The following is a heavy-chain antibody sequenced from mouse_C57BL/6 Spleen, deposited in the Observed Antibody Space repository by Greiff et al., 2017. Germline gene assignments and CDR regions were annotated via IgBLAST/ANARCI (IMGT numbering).Heavy chain of an antibody. D-gene: IGHD2-14*01. CDR1: GFTFTDYY. CDR2: IRNKANGYTT. V-gene: IGHV7-3*01. CDR3: ARYKDYRKLDY. Sequence: EVQLVESGGGLVQPGGSLSLSCAASGFTFTDYYMSWVRQPPGKALEWLGFIRNKANGYTTEYSASVKGRFTISRDNSQSILYLQMNALRAEDSATYYCARYKDYRKLDYWGQGTSVTVSS. J-gene: IGHJ4*01.